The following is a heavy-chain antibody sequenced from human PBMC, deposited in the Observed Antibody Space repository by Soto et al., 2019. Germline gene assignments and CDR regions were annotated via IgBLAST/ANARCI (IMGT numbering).Heavy chain of an antibody. J-gene: IGHJ4*02. CDR2: ISYDGSNK. D-gene: IGHD4-4*01. Sequence: GGSLRLSCAASGFTFSSYTMHWVRQAPGKGLEWVAVISYDGSNKYYADSVKGRFTISRDNSKKTLYVQMSSLRADCTAVYYCARALTAVSIFDSWGQGTLVTVSS. CDR1: GFTFSSYT. CDR3: ARALTAVSIFDS. V-gene: IGHV3-30-3*01.